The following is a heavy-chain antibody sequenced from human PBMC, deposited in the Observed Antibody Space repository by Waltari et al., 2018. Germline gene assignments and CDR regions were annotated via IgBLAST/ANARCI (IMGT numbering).Heavy chain of an antibody. D-gene: IGHD3-10*01. J-gene: IGHJ4*02. V-gene: IGHV4-59*08. CDR2: IYYSGST. Sequence: QVQLQESGPGLVKPSETLSLTCTVSGGSISSYYWSWIRQPPGKGLEWIGYIYYSGSTNYNPSRKSRVTISVDTSKNQFSLKLSSVTAADTAVYYCAGGITMVRGPAYWGQGTLVTVSS. CDR3: AGGITMVRGPAY. CDR1: GGSISSYY.